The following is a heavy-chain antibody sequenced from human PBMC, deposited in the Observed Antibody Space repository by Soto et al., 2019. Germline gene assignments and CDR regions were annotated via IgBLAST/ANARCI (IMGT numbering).Heavy chain of an antibody. CDR2: INHSGST. J-gene: IGHJ4*02. CDR3: ARGGGSAPGT. Sequence: ETLSLTCAVYGGSFSGYYWSWIRQPPGKGLEWIGEINHSGSTNYNPSLKSRVTISVDTSKNQFSLKLSSVTAADTAVYYCARGGGSAPGTWGQGTLVTVSS. CDR1: GGSFSGYY. D-gene: IGHD6-13*01. V-gene: IGHV4-34*01.